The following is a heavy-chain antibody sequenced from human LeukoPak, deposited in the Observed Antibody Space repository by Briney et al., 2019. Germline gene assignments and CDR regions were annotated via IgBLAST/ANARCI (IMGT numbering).Heavy chain of an antibody. Sequence: PGGSLGLSCAASGFTLSSSWMSWVRQAPGKGLEWVANIKQDGSEKYYVESVKGRFTISRDNTKNSLYLQMDSLTAEDTAVYYCVRISTAVAGADYWGQGTLVTVSS. CDR3: VRISTAVAGADY. J-gene: IGHJ4*02. V-gene: IGHV3-7*01. CDR2: IKQDGSEK. D-gene: IGHD6-19*01. CDR1: GFTLSSSW.